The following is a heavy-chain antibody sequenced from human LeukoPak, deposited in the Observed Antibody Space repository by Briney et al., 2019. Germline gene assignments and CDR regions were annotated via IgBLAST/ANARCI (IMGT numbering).Heavy chain of an antibody. V-gene: IGHV3-33*01. Sequence: PGGSLRLSCAASGFTLSSYGMHWVRQAPGKGLEWVAVIWYDGSNKYYADSVKGRFTISRDNSKNTLYLQMNSLRAEDTAVYYCARDQTYYYDSSGYFSGCDYWGQGTLVTVSS. CDR3: ARDQTYYYDSSGYFSGCDY. CDR2: IWYDGSNK. J-gene: IGHJ4*02. D-gene: IGHD3-22*01. CDR1: GFTLSSYG.